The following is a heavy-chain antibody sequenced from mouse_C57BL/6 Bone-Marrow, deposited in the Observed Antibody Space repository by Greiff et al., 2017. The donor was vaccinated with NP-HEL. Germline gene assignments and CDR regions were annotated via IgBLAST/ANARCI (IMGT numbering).Heavy chain of an antibody. CDR3: ARRGYYWYFDV. D-gene: IGHD2-2*01. V-gene: IGHV1-80*01. J-gene: IGHJ1*03. CDR2: IYPGDGDT. CDR1: GYAFSSYW. Sequence: QVQLQQSGAELVKPGASVKISCKASGYAFSSYWMNWVKQRPGKGLEWIGQIYPGDGDTNYNGKFKGKATLTADKSSSTAYMQRSSLTSEDSAVYFCARRGYYWYFDVWGTGTTVTVSS.